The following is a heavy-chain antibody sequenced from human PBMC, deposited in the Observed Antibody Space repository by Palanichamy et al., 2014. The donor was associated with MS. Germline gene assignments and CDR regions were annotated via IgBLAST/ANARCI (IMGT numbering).Heavy chain of an antibody. V-gene: IGHV4-38-2*01. CDR3: ARRPLSWFDP. CDR2: ISHSLNL. Sequence: QVQLQESGPGLVKPSETLSLTCAVSGFSISSGDFWDWIRQPPGKGLEWIGSISHSLNLYYNPPLGGRVSISMDASQNHFSLNLMSATAADTAVYYCARRPLSWFDPWGQGILVTVSS. CDR1: GFSISSGDF. J-gene: IGHJ5*02.